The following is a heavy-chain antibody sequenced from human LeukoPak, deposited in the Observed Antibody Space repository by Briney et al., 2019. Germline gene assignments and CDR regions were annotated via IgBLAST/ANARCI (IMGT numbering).Heavy chain of an antibody. V-gene: IGHV3-30*03. D-gene: IGHD2/OR15-2a*01. CDR3: AGRGDCNIGTCYYFDY. CDR1: GFTFSSYG. CDR2: ISYDGSDK. Sequence: GGSLRLSCAASGFTFSSYGMHWVRQAPGQGLEWVALISYDGSDKYYTDSVTGRFTISRDNSKNTLFLQMNSLRAEDTAVYYCAGRGDCNIGTCYYFDYWGQGTQVTASS. J-gene: IGHJ4*02.